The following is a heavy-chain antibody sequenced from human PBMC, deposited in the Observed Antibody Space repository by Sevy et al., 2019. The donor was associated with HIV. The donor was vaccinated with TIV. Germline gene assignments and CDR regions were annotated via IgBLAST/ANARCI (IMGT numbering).Heavy chain of an antibody. CDR2: ISSDSNYI. Sequence: LSLTCAASGFMFSSYSMNWVRQAPGKGLEWVSSISSDSNYIYYADSVKGRFTISRDNAKNSLYLQMNSLRAEDTAVYYCAGPDATGGMDVWGQGSTVTVSS. CDR3: AGPDATGGMDV. J-gene: IGHJ6*02. V-gene: IGHV3-21*01. CDR1: GFMFSSYS.